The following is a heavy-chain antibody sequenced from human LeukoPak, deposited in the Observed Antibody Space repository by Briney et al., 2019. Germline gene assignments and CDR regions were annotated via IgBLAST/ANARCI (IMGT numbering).Heavy chain of an antibody. CDR3: ARGTPSSSGWLYYGMDV. CDR1: GFTFSSCG. Sequence: GGTLRLPCAASGFTFSSCGMHWVRQAPGKGLEWVAFIRSDGSIEYYADSVKGRFTISRDNSKNTLYLQMNSLGAEDTAVYYCARGTPSSSGWLYYGMDVWGQGTTVTDSS. J-gene: IGHJ6*02. D-gene: IGHD6-19*01. V-gene: IGHV3-30*02. CDR2: IRSDGSIE.